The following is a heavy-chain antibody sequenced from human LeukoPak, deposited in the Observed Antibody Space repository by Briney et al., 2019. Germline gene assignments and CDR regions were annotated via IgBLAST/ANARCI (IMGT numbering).Heavy chain of an antibody. CDR2: IYSGGST. CDR1: GFTVSSNY. J-gene: IGHJ6*02. V-gene: IGHV3-53*01. Sequence: PGGSLRLSCAASGFTVSSNYMSWVRQAPGKGLEWVSVIYSGGSTYYADSVKGRFTISRDNSKNTLYLQMNSLRAEDTAVYYCARDPRYSGYDQHYYGIDVWGQGTTVTVSS. D-gene: IGHD5-12*01. CDR3: ARDPRYSGYDQHYYGIDV.